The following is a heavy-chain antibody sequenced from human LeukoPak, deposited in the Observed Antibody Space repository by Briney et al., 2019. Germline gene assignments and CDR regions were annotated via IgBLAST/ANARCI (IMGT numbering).Heavy chain of an antibody. V-gene: IGHV1-2*02. CDR1: GYTFTGCY. J-gene: IGHJ4*02. CDR2: INPNSGGT. D-gene: IGHD6-19*01. CDR3: ARGRSIAVAGRNIAPLDNDY. Sequence: ASVKVSCKASGYTFTGCYMHWVRQAPGQGLEWMGWINPNSGGTNYAQKFQGRVTMTRDTSISTAYMELSRLRSDDTAVYYCARGRSIAVAGRNIAPLDNDYWGQGTLVTVSS.